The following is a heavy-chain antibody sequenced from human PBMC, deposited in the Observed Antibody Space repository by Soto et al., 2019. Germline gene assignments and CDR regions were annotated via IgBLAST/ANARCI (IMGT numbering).Heavy chain of an antibody. V-gene: IGHV1-18*01. Sequence: ASVKVSCKASGYTFTSYGISWVRQAPGQGLEWMGWISAYNGNTNYAQKLQGRVTMTTDTSTSTAYMELRSLRSDDTAVYYCARVLASDIVVVPAAPDFDYWGQGTLVTVSS. CDR2: ISAYNGNT. J-gene: IGHJ4*02. CDR1: GYTFTSYG. D-gene: IGHD2-2*01. CDR3: ARVLASDIVVVPAAPDFDY.